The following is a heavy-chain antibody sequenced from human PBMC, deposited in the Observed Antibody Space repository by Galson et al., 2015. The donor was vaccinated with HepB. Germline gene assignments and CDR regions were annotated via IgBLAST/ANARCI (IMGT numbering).Heavy chain of an antibody. Sequence: SVKVSCKASGYTFTSYDVHWVRQATGQGLEWMGWMNPYTDNTAYAQNFQGRITMTGDTSIDTAYMTLSSLTSEDTAIYYCARGLRVQGNTYFFDYWGQGTLVTVSA. J-gene: IGHJ4*02. CDR3: ARGLRVQGNTYFFDY. D-gene: IGHD3-10*01. CDR1: GYTFTSYD. V-gene: IGHV1-8*01. CDR2: MNPYTDNT.